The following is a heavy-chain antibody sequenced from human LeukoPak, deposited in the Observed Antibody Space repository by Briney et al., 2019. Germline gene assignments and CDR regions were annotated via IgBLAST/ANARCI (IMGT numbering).Heavy chain of an antibody. CDR3: ARRPVTTYSNYGFPDY. CDR2: ISYSGFT. Sequence: SETLSHTCTVSGGSFNGSSYYWDWIRQPPGRGLEWIGGISYSGFTQYNPSFKSRVTMSVDTSKSQISLRLTSMTATDTSMYYCARRPVTTYSNYGFPDYWGRGTLVTVSS. CDR1: GGSFNGSSYY. V-gene: IGHV4-39*01. J-gene: IGHJ4*02. D-gene: IGHD4-11*01.